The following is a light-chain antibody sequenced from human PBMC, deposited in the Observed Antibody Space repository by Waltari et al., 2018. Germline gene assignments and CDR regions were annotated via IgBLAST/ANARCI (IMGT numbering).Light chain of an antibody. J-gene: IGKJ2*01. CDR2: GAS. CDR3: QQYNNWPLYT. CDR1: QGVSSN. Sequence: EIVMTQSPATLSVSPGERATLSCRASQGVSSNLAWYQQKPGQAPRLLIYGASTRATGIPARFSCSGSGTEFTLTISSLQSEDFAVYYCQQYNNWPLYTFGQGTKLEIK. V-gene: IGKV3-15*01.